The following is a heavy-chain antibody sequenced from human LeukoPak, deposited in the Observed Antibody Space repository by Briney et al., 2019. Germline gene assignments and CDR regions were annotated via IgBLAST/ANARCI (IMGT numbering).Heavy chain of an antibody. CDR2: IYDSDST. V-gene: IGHV4-59*11. J-gene: IGHJ5*02. Sequence: PSETLSLTCTVSGGSISGHFWSWIRQPPGKGLEWIGYIYDSDSTDYNPSLKSRVTISLDPSKNQFSLNLTSVTAADTALYYRVRNGYGSGSWGWFDPWGQGTRVTVSS. CDR3: VRNGYGSGSWGWFDP. D-gene: IGHD3-10*01. CDR1: GGSISGHF.